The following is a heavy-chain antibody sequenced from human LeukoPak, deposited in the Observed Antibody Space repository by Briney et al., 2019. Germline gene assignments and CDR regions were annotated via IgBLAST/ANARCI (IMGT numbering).Heavy chain of an antibody. D-gene: IGHD5-24*01. Sequence: QSGGSLRLSCAASGFTVSSIYMNWVRQAPGKGLEWVSVIYGGGNIYYADSVKGRFTISRDNSKNTLYLQMNSLRAEDTAVYYCARGAGYNYPYYFDYWGQGTLVTVSS. CDR3: ARGAGYNYPYYFDY. CDR1: GFTVSSIY. CDR2: IYGGGNI. J-gene: IGHJ4*02. V-gene: IGHV3-53*01.